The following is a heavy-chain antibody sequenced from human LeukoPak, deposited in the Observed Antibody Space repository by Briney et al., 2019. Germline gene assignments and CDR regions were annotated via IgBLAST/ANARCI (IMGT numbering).Heavy chain of an antibody. CDR2: ISGSGGST. CDR3: AKALWFGESNFDY. V-gene: IGHV3-23*01. D-gene: IGHD3-10*01. CDR1: GFTVSTNY. J-gene: IGHJ4*02. Sequence: PGVSLRLSCAASGFTVSTNYMSWVRQAPGKGLEWVSAISGSGGSTYYADSVKGRFTISRDNSKNTLYLQMNSLRAEDTAVYYCAKALWFGESNFDYWGQGTLVTVSS.